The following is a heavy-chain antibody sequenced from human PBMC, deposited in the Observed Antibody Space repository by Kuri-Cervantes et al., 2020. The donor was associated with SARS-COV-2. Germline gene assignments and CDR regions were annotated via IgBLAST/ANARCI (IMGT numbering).Heavy chain of an antibody. V-gene: IGHV4-61*09. Sequence: LRLSCTVSGGSISSGSYYWSWIRQPAGKGLEWIGYIYTSGSTNYNPSLKSRVTISVDTSKNQFSLKLNSVTAADTAVYYCARQNPYYDFWSGYSPYNWFDPWGQGTLVTVSS. CDR1: GGSISSGSYY. J-gene: IGHJ5*02. CDR2: IYTSGST. CDR3: ARQNPYYDFWSGYSPYNWFDP. D-gene: IGHD3-3*01.